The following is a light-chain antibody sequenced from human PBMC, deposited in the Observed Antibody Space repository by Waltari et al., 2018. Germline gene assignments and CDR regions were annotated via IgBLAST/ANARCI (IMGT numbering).Light chain of an antibody. V-gene: IGKV4-1*01. CDR2: WAS. J-gene: IGKJ2*01. CDR3: QQYFAWPPVHT. CDR1: QSLFYSSTKKNS. Sequence: DIVMTQSPDSLAVSLGERSTINCTSSQSLFYSSTKKNSLAWYQQKPGQPPKLLIYWASARESGVPDRFSGSGSGTDFTLTISSLQSEDFATYYCQQYFAWPPVHTFGQGTTLEIK.